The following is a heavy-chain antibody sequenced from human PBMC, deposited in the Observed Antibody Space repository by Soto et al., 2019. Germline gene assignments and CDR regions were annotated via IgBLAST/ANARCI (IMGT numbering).Heavy chain of an antibody. CDR3: AKYGVGRSYGMDV. CDR1: GFTFSSYA. Sequence: EVQLLESGGGLVQPGGSLRLSCVASGFTFSSYAMSWVRQAPGKGLEWVSAISGSGGSTYYADSVKGRFTISRDNSKNTLYLQMNSLRAEDTAVYYCAKYGVGRSYGMDVWGQGTTVTVSS. CDR2: ISGSGGST. J-gene: IGHJ6*02. D-gene: IGHD2-2*01. V-gene: IGHV3-23*01.